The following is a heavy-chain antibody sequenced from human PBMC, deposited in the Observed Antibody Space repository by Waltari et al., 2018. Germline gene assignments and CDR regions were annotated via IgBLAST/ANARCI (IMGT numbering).Heavy chain of an antibody. V-gene: IGHV4-4*02. J-gene: IGHJ5*02. CDR1: GVSITSTNW. D-gene: IGHD2-21*02. Sequence: QVQLQESGPGLVKPSGTLSLTCAVSGVSITSTNWWNWVRQPPGKGLEWIGEIYHLENTNCNPSLKSRVTISLDKSKNRFSLHLTSVTAADTAIYFCAAYPRGGDWRLDPWGQGMLVTVSS. CDR2: IYHLENT. CDR3: AAYPRGGDWRLDP.